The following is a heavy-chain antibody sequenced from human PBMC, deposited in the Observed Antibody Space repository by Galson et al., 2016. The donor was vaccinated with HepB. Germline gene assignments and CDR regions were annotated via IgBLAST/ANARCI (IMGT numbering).Heavy chain of an antibody. D-gene: IGHD6-19*01. CDR1: GFTFSGYE. J-gene: IGHJ3*01. CDR3: VKDRASRLSSRGWLVHDAFDL. Sequence: SLRLSCAASGFTFSGYEMAWVRQTPAKGLEWVSTVGGGGGNTHYADSVKGRFTISRDNSKKTLYLQMNSLKVEDTAVYFCVKDRASRLSSRGWLVHDAFDLWGHGTTVIVSS. V-gene: IGHV3-23*01. CDR2: VGGGGGNT.